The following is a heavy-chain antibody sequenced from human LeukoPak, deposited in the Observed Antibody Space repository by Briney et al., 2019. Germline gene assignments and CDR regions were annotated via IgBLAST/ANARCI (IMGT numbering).Heavy chain of an antibody. CDR3: ARRGCSGGSCNHYYYYYYMDV. CDR1: GFTFSSYS. Sequence: GGSLRLSCAASGFTFSSYSMNWVRQAPGKGLEWVSYISSSSSTIYYADSVKGRFTISRDNAKNSLYLQMNSLRAEDTAVYYCARRGCSGGSCNHYYYYYYMDVWGKGTTVTVSS. CDR2: ISSSSSTI. V-gene: IGHV3-48*01. J-gene: IGHJ6*03. D-gene: IGHD2-15*01.